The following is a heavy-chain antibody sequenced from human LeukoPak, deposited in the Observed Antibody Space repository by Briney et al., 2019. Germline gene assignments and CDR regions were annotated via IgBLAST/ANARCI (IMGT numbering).Heavy chain of an antibody. CDR3: ARGDSWWKLRRYYFDY. Sequence: ASVKVSCKASGYTFTSRHMHWVRQAPGQGLEWMGIINPSAGSTNYAQKFQGRVTMTRDKSTSTVYMELSSLTSEDTAVYYCARGDSWWKLRRYYFDYWGQGTLVTVSS. CDR1: GYTFTSRH. D-gene: IGHD4/OR15-4a*01. J-gene: IGHJ4*02. CDR2: INPSAGST. V-gene: IGHV1-46*01.